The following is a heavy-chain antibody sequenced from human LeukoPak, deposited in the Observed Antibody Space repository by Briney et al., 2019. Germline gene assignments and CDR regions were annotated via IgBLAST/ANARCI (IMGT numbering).Heavy chain of an antibody. CDR2: IYYSGSSGST. CDR3: ARVGGVRGAHHI. CDR1: GGSISSYY. J-gene: IGHJ3*02. Sequence: SSETLSLTCTVSGGSISSYYWSWIRKPPGKGLEWIGYIYYSGSSGSTNYSPSLKSRGTISVDTSKNQFSLKLSSVTAADTAVYYCARVGGVRGAHHIWGQGTMVTVSS. V-gene: IGHV4-59*01. D-gene: IGHD3-10*01.